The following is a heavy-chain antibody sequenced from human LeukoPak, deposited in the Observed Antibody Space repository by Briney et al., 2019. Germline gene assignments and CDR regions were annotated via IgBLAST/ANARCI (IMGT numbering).Heavy chain of an antibody. CDR2: INPDGSIT. D-gene: IGHD2-21*01. CDR1: GFTFNTYT. V-gene: IGHV3-74*01. Sequence: GGSLRLSCAASGFTFNTYTMYWVRQAPGKGLDWVALINPDGSITTYADSVKGRFTISRDNAKNTVYLQMNSLRGEDTAMYFCARGGDDYWGQGTLVIVSS. CDR3: ARGGDDY. J-gene: IGHJ4*02.